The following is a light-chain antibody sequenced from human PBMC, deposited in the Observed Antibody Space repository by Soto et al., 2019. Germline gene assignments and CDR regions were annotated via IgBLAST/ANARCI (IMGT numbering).Light chain of an antibody. Sequence: QSALAQPASVSGSPGQSITISCTGTSNDIGLYNYVSWYQQHPGKAPKLIIYVVSSRPSGISNRFSASKSGNTASLTISGLQAEDEADYYCASYAGGSTLVVFGGGTKVTVL. CDR3: ASYAGGSTLVV. CDR2: VVS. CDR1: SNDIGLYNY. J-gene: IGLJ2*01. V-gene: IGLV2-14*01.